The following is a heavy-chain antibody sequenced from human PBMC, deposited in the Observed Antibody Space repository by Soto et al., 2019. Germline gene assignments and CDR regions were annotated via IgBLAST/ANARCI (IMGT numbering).Heavy chain of an antibody. D-gene: IGHD5-18*01. J-gene: IGHJ4*02. CDR3: AAGDSSDTGDH. V-gene: IGHV1-69*01. CDR1: GDTLSHYG. Sequence: QVQLVQSGAEVKKPGSSVKVSCKASGDTLSHYGVSWVRQVPGKGLEWLGGTTAILGTREYAQRFQGRMTITSDESTTTSYMELNSLTADDTAVYYCAAGDSSDTGDHWGQGTLVTVSA. CDR2: TTAILGTR.